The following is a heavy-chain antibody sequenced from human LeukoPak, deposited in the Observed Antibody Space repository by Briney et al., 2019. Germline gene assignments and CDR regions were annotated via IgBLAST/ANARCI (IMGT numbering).Heavy chain of an antibody. CDR2: ISGGGATT. CDR1: GFTFSSYA. D-gene: IGHD6-19*01. CDR3: AKWVAVAADTRDYFDY. J-gene: IGHJ4*02. Sequence: GGSLRLSCAASGFTFSSYAMSWVRQAPGKGLEWVSDISGGGATTFYADSVKGRFTISRDNSKNTLYLQLSSLRAEDTAVYYCAKWVAVAADTRDYFDYWGQGTLVTVSS. V-gene: IGHV3-23*01.